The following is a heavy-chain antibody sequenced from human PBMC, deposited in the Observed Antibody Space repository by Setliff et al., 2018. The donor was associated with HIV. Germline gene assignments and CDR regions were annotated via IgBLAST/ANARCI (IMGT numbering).Heavy chain of an antibody. CDR3: ARGPSSTHWSPGYFQH. D-gene: IGHD2-8*02. CDR1: GFNINTYW. CDR2: IKEDGSVK. Sequence: PGGSLRLSCAASGFNINTYWMGWVRQGPGKGLEWVANIKEDGSVKNYVDSVKGRFTISGDNAKNSLYLQVNNLRAEDTAVYYCARGPSSTHWSPGYFQHWGQGTPVTVSS. J-gene: IGHJ1*01. V-gene: IGHV3-7*03.